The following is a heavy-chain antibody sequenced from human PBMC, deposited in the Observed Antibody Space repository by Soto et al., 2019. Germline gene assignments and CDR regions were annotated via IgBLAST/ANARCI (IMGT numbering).Heavy chain of an antibody. Sequence: QVQLQESGPGLVKPSQPLSLTCTVSGGSISSGSFYWTWICQHPGKGLEFIGYIYYSGDTYYNPSLRSRVIISLDTSKNQFSLRLNSVTAADTAVYYCAREWSGGRRDGNPDKYYGMDVWGQGTKVTVSS. CDR2: IYYSGDT. J-gene: IGHJ6*02. D-gene: IGHD2-15*01. CDR1: GGSISSGSFY. CDR3: AREWSGGRRDGNPDKYYGMDV. V-gene: IGHV4-31*03.